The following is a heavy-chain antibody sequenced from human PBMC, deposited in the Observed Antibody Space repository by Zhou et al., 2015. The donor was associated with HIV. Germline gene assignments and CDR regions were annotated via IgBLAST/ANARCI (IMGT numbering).Heavy chain of an antibody. V-gene: IGHV1-69*01. J-gene: IGHJ4*02. CDR1: GGTFSSYA. Sequence: QVQLVQSGAEVKKPGSSVKVSCKASGGTFSSYAISWVRQAPGQGLEWMGGIIPIFGTANYAQKFQGRVTITADESTSTAYMELSSLRSEDTAVYYCARDGKDIVVVPAAAGDFDYWGQGTLVTVSS. D-gene: IGHD2-2*01. CDR3: ARDGKDIVVVPAAAGDFDY. CDR2: IIPIFGTA.